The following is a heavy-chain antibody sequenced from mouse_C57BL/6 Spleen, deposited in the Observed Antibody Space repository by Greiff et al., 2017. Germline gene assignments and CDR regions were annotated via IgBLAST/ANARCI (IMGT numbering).Heavy chain of an antibody. CDR1: GYTFTSYW. CDR2: IDPGSGST. V-gene: IGHV1-55*01. D-gene: IGHD3-3*01. CDR3: ARFRDEDWFAY. J-gene: IGHJ3*01. Sequence: VKLQVSGAELVKPAASVKMSCKASGYTFTSYWITWVKQRPGQGLVRIGDIDPGSGSTNYNEKFKSKATLTVDTASSTAYMQLSSLTSEDSAVYYCARFRDEDWFAYWGQGTLVTVSA.